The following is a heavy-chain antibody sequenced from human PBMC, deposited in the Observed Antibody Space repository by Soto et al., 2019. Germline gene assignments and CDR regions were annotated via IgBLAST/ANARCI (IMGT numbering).Heavy chain of an antibody. J-gene: IGHJ4*02. CDR1: GFTFSNAW. Sequence: PGGSLRLSCAASGFTFSNAWLSWVRQAPGEGLEWVGRIKSKTDGGTTDYTAPVKGRFTISRDDLKNTLYLQMNSLKIEDTAVYYYTTGSTSTKNYWGQGTLVTVSS. CDR3: TTGSTSTKNY. D-gene: IGHD6-6*01. CDR2: IKSKTDGGTT. V-gene: IGHV3-15*01.